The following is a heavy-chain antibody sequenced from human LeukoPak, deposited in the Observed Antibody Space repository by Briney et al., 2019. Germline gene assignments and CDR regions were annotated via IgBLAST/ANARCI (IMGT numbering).Heavy chain of an antibody. J-gene: IGHJ4*02. CDR2: ILSDGSSS. Sequence: GWCLRLSCAASGFTFSSYWMHWVRPAPGKGLVWVSRILSDGSSSTYADSVKGRFTISRDNAKNTLYLQMKSLRGEDTAVYYCARDLGYCSGGSCYDLFDYWGQGTLVTVSS. CDR3: ARDLGYCSGGSCYDLFDY. V-gene: IGHV3-74*01. CDR1: GFTFSSYW. D-gene: IGHD2-15*01.